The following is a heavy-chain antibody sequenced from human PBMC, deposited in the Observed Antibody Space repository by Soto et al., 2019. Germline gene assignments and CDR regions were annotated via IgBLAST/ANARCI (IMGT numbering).Heavy chain of an antibody. J-gene: IGHJ6*02. CDR2: IYHSGST. Sequence: SETLSLTCAVSGGSISSSNWWSWVRQPPGKELEWIGEIYHSGSTNYNPSLKSRVTISVDKSKNQFSLKLSSVTAADTAVYYCARVRESGSYFYYGMDVWGQGTTVTVSS. D-gene: IGHD3-10*01. CDR1: GGSISSSNW. CDR3: ARVRESGSYFYYGMDV. V-gene: IGHV4-4*02.